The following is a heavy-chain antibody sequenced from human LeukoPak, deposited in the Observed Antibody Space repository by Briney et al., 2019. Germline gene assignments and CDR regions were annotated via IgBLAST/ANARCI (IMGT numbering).Heavy chain of an antibody. V-gene: IGHV3-23*01. Sequence: PGGSLRLSCAASGFTVSSNYMSWVRRAPGKGLEWVSAIIGGGGTTYYADSVKGRFTISRDNSMNTLFLQMNSLRADDTAVYYCAKDPDSRSQGYFDYWGQGTLVTVSS. CDR1: GFTVSSNY. CDR3: AKDPDSRSQGYFDY. CDR2: IIGGGGTT. J-gene: IGHJ4*02. D-gene: IGHD1-26*01.